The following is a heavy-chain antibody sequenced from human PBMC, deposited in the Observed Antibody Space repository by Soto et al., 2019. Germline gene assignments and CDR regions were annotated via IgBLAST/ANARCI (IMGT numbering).Heavy chain of an antibody. CDR2: IWYDGSNK. D-gene: IGHD6-13*01. CDR3: ARDPRIAAAGTNDY. CDR1: GFTFSSYG. J-gene: IGHJ4*02. V-gene: IGHV3-33*01. Sequence: PGGSLRLSCAASGFTFSSYGMHWVRQAPGKGLEWVAVIWYDGSNKYYADSVKGRFTISRDNSKNTLYLQMNSLRAEDTAVYYCARDPRIAAAGTNDYWGQGTLVTVSS.